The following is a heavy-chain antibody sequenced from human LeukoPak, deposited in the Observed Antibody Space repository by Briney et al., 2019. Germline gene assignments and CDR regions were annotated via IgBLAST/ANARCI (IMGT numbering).Heavy chain of an antibody. Sequence: GGSLRLSCAASGFTFSSYAMSWVRQAPGKGLEWVSAISGSGGSTYYADSVKGRFTISRDNSKNTLYLQMNSLRAEDTAVYYCAKDLPRYSSSWYEPWDYWGQGTLVTVSS. J-gene: IGHJ4*02. CDR1: GFTFSSYA. V-gene: IGHV3-23*01. D-gene: IGHD6-13*01. CDR3: AKDLPRYSSSWYEPWDY. CDR2: ISGSGGST.